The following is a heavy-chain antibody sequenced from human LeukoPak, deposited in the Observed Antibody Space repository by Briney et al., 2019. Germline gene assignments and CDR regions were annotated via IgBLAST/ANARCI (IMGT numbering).Heavy chain of an antibody. CDR3: ARLGIEDYYDSSGFFDY. D-gene: IGHD3-22*01. CDR1: GGYISSSSYY. V-gene: IGHV4-39*01. CDR2: IYYSGST. J-gene: IGHJ4*02. Sequence: SETLSLTCTVSGGYISSSSYYWGWIRQPPGKGLEWIGSIYYSGSTYYNPSLKSRVTISVDTSKNQFSLKLSSVTAADTAVYYCARLGIEDYYDSSGFFDYWGQGTLVTVSS.